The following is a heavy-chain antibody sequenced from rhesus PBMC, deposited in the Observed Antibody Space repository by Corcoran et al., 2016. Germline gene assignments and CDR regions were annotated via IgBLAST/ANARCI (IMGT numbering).Heavy chain of an antibody. J-gene: IGHJ6*01. CDR1: GGSISRGYYY. D-gene: IGHD4-23*01. CDR2: ITYSGST. CDR3: AREGFRIQQKYYYGLDS. V-gene: IGHV4-122*02. Sequence: QVQLQESGPGLVKPSETLSLTCAVSGGSISRGYYYWSWIRQPPRKGLEWIGYITYSGSTSYNPALKGRFTISRDTSKNQFSLKLSSVTAADTAVYYCAREGFRIQQKYYYGLDSWGQGVVVTVSS.